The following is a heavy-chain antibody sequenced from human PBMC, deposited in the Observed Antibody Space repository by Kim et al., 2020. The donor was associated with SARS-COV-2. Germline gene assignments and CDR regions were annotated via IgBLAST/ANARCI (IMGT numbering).Heavy chain of an antibody. CDR1: GGSISSSNW. V-gene: IGHV4-4*02. CDR3: ARAPWWLSSYYFDY. CDR2: IYHSGST. D-gene: IGHD2-15*01. Sequence: SETLSLTCAVSGGSISSSNWWSWVRQPPGKGLEWIGEIYHSGSTNYNPSLKSRVTISVDKSKNQFSLKLSSVTAADTAVYYCARAPWWLSSYYFDYWGQGTLVTVSS. J-gene: IGHJ4*02.